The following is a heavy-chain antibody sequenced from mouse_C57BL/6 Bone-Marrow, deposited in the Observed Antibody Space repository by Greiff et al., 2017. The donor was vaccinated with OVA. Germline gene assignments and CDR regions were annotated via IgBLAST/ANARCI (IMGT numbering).Heavy chain of an antibody. V-gene: IGHV7-3*01. CDR3: ARWGGSSSYYFDY. CDR2: IRNKANGYTT. Sequence: EVKLVESGGGLVQPGGSLSLSCAASGFTFTDYYMSWVRQPPGKALEWLGFIRNKANGYTTEYSASVKGRFTISRDNSQCILYLQMNALRAEDSATYYCARWGGSSSYYFDYWGQGTTLTVSS. CDR1: GFTFTDYY. D-gene: IGHD1-1*01. J-gene: IGHJ2*01.